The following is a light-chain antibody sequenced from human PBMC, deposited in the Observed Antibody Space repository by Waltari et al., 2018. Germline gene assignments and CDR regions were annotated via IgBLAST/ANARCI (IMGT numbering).Light chain of an antibody. Sequence: LAWYLQKPGQAPRLVICGVNHRATGIPDRFSGSGSETDFTLTIRRVEPEDFAVYYCMQYVRLPATFGRGTKVEIK. CDR3: MQYVRLPAT. J-gene: IGKJ1*01. V-gene: IGKV3-20*01. CDR2: GVN.